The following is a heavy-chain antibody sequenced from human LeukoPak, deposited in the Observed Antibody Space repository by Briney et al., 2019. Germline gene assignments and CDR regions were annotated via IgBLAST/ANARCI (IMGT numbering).Heavy chain of an antibody. V-gene: IGHV3-23*01. Sequence: GGSLRLSCAASGFTFSSYGMTWVRQAPGKGLEWVSAISGSGDSTYYADSVKGRFTISRDNSKNTLYLQMNSLRAEDTAVYYCARGFLGSSGYWGRNDAFDIWGQGTMVTVSS. D-gene: IGHD3-22*01. J-gene: IGHJ3*02. CDR2: ISGSGDST. CDR1: GFTFSSYG. CDR3: ARGFLGSSGYWGRNDAFDI.